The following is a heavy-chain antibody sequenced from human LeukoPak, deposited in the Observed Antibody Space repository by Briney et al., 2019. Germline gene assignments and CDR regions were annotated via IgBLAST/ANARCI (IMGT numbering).Heavy chain of an antibody. CDR2: IGYDGSNK. Sequence: PGRSLRLSCAASGFTFSSYGMHWVRQAPGKGLEWVAVIGYDGSNKYYADSVKGRFTISRDNSKNTLYLQMNSLRAEDTAVYYCARERIAVAGTRDYYYYYYGMDVWGQGTTVTVSS. J-gene: IGHJ6*02. CDR3: ARERIAVAGTRDYYYYYYGMDV. CDR1: GFTFSSYG. D-gene: IGHD6-19*01. V-gene: IGHV3-33*01.